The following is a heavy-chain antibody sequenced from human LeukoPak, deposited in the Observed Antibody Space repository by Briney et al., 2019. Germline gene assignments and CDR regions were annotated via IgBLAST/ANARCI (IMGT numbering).Heavy chain of an antibody. CDR1: GFTFNRRG. D-gene: IGHD2-21*01. Sequence: PGGSLRLSCAASGFTFNRRGMHWVRQAPGKGLEWVAVISYDGSDKYYADSVKGRFTIPRDNSKNTPYLQMNSLRAEDTAVYYCAKDASSPVIDYWGQGTLVTVSS. J-gene: IGHJ4*02. CDR3: AKDASSPVIDY. CDR2: ISYDGSDK. V-gene: IGHV3-30*18.